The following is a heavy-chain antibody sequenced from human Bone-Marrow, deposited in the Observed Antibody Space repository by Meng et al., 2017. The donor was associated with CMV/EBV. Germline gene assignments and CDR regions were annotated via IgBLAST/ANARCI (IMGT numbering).Heavy chain of an antibody. Sequence: ASVKVSCKASGYTFTSYDINWVRQATGQGLEWMGWMNPNSGNTGYAQKFQGRVTMTRNTSISTAYMELSSLRSEDTAVYYCARGPIVATIRPYYYYYGMVVWGQGTTVTVSS. CDR3: ARGPIVATIRPYYYYYGMVV. J-gene: IGHJ6*02. V-gene: IGHV1-8*01. CDR1: GYTFTSYD. CDR2: MNPNSGNT. D-gene: IGHD5-12*01.